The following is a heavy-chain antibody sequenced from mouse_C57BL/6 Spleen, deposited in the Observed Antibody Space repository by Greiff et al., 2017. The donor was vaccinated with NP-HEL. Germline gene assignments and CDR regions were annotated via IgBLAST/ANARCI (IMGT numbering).Heavy chain of an antibody. V-gene: IGHV1-15*01. CDR2: IDPETGGT. J-gene: IGHJ2*01. CDR3: TRGGDEGY. D-gene: IGHD3-3*01. CDR1: GYTFTDYE. Sequence: VQGVESGAELVRPGASVTLSCKASGYTFTDYEMHWVKQTPVHGLEWIGAIDPETGGTAYNQKFKGKAILTADKSSSTAYMELRSLTSEDSAVYYCTRGGDEGYWGQGTTLTVSS.